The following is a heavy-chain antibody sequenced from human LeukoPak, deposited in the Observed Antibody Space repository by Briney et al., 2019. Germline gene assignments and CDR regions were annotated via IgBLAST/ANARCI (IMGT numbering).Heavy chain of an antibody. V-gene: IGHV4-59*08. CDR1: GGSISSYY. CDR3: AGHHPRNTVDF. D-gene: IGHD2/OR15-2a*01. CDR2: ISYSGST. Sequence: SETLSLTCTVSGGSISSYYWGWIRQPPGKGLEWIGYISYSGSTNYNPSLKSRVTISLDTSKNQFSLKLSSVTAADTAVYYCAGHHPRNTVDFWGQGTLVTVSS. J-gene: IGHJ4*02.